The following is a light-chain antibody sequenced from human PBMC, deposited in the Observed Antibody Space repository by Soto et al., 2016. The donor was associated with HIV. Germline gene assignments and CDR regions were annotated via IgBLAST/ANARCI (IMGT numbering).Light chain of an antibody. Sequence: DIQMTQSPSSLSASVGDRVTITCRASQGISNSLAWYQQKPGKAPKLLLYGASRLESGVPSRFSGSGSGTDYTLTISSLQPEDYATYYCQQYYSTPLYTFGQGTKLEIK. V-gene: IGKV1-NL1*01. CDR2: GAS. CDR1: QGISNS. J-gene: IGKJ2*01. CDR3: QQYYSTPLYT.